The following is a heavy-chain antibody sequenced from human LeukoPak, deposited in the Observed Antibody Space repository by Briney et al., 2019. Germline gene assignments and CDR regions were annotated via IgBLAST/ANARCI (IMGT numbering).Heavy chain of an antibody. CDR1: GNYW. CDR2: INSDGSWT. D-gene: IGHD2/OR15-2a*01. CDR3: VSFYETY. Sequence: GGSLRLSCAASGNYWMHWVRQAPGKGLVWVSHINSDGSWTSYADSVKGRFTISKDNAKNTVYLQMNSLRAEDTAVYYCVSFYETYWGQGTLVTVSA. J-gene: IGHJ4*02. V-gene: IGHV3-74*01.